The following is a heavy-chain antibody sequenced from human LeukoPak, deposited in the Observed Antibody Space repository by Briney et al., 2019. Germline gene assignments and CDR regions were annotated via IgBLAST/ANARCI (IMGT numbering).Heavy chain of an antibody. Sequence: SVNVSCKASGGTFSSYAISWVRQAPGQGLEWMGGIIPIFGTANYAQKFQGRVTITADESTSTAYMELSSLRSEDTAVYYCARGDIVLLNNWFDPWGQGTLVTVSS. CDR1: GGTFSSYA. CDR2: IIPIFGTA. CDR3: ARGDIVLLNNWFDP. D-gene: IGHD2-8*01. V-gene: IGHV1-69*13. J-gene: IGHJ5*02.